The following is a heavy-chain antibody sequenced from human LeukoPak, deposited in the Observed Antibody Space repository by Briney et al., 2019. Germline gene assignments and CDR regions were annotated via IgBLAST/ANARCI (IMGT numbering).Heavy chain of an antibody. CDR2: IYPGDADT. J-gene: IGHJ4*02. Sequence: GDPLRISCKGSGYSFTSYWIGWVRQMPGKVLGWMGIIYPGDADTRYSPSFQGQVTISADKSISTAYLQWSSLKASDTAMYYCARRGGGSSAADYFDYWGQGTLVTVSS. D-gene: IGHD2-15*01. CDR3: ARRGGGSSAADYFDY. V-gene: IGHV5-51*01. CDR1: GYSFTSYW.